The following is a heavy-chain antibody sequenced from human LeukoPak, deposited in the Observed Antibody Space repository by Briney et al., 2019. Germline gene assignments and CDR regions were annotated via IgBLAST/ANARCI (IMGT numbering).Heavy chain of an antibody. CDR2: INHSGST. V-gene: IGHV4-34*01. Sequence: SETLSLTCAVYGGSFSGYYWSWIRQPPGKGLEWIGEINHSGSTNYNPSLKSRVTISVDTSKNQFSLKLSSLTAADTAVYYCARGTVEMPRSGFDPWGQGTLVTVSS. D-gene: IGHD5-24*01. CDR3: ARGTVEMPRSGFDP. CDR1: GGSFSGYY. J-gene: IGHJ5*02.